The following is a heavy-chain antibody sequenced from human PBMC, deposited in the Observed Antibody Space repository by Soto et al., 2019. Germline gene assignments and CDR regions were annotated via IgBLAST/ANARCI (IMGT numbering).Heavy chain of an antibody. CDR2: ISHTGSV. CDR3: ARGVNGIGGGSCYSCHYYYGMDV. CDR1: GGSVSNSQYF. V-gene: IGHV4-39*01. Sequence: SETLSLTCTVSGGSVSNSQYFWVWLRQPPGKGLEWIGTISHTGSVRYNPSLNSPVTISVDTSKNQFSLKLSSVAAADTAVYYCARGVNGIGGGSCYSCHYYYGMDVWGQGTTVTVSS. J-gene: IGHJ6*02. D-gene: IGHD2-15*01.